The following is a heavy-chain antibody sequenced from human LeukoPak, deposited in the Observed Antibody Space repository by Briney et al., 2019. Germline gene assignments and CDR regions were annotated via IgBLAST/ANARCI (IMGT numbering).Heavy chain of an antibody. Sequence: ASVKVSCKTSEYTFTGYYVHWVRQAPGQGLEWMGWISAYNGNTNYAQKVQGRVTMTTDTSTSTAYMELRSLRFDDTAVYYCARDQSVRLLQTSSTYFKHVFAIWGQGSMVTVSS. CDR3: ARDQSVRLLQTSSTYFKHVFAI. CDR2: ISAYNGNT. V-gene: IGHV1-18*04. D-gene: IGHD6-13*01. CDR1: EYTFTGYY. J-gene: IGHJ3*02.